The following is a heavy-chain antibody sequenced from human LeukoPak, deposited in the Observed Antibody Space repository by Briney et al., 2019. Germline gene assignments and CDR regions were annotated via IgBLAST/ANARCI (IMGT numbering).Heavy chain of an antibody. CDR3: ASHAGVSYYYYYMDV. CDR1: GYSISSTYY. Sequence: SETLSLTCTVSGYSISSTYYWGWIRQPPGKGLEWIGSIYHSGSTYFNPSLKSRVTISVDTSKNQFSLKLSSVTAADTAVYYCASHAGVSYYYYYMDVWGKGTTVTISS. J-gene: IGHJ6*03. CDR2: IYHSGST. D-gene: IGHD3-10*01. V-gene: IGHV4-38-2*02.